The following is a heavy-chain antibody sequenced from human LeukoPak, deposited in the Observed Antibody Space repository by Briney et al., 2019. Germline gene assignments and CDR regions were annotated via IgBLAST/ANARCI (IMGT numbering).Heavy chain of an antibody. V-gene: IGHV1-69*13. Sequence: SVKVSCKASGGTFSSYAISWVRQAPGQGLEWMGGIIPIFGTANYAQKFQGRVTITANESTSTAYMELSSLRSEDTAVYYCARVPRDQQWLLNWFDPWGQGTLVTVSS. CDR3: ARVPRDQQWLLNWFDP. J-gene: IGHJ5*02. D-gene: IGHD6-19*01. CDR1: GGTFSSYA. CDR2: IIPIFGTA.